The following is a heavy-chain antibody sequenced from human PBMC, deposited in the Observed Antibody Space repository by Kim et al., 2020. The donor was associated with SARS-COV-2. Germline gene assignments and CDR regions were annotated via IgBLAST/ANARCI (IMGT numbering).Heavy chain of an antibody. Sequence: SRVTISVDTSKNQFSLKLSSVTAADTAVYYCARGMYCTNGVCNYYYYMDVWGKGTTVTVSS. D-gene: IGHD2-8*01. J-gene: IGHJ6*03. CDR3: ARGMYCTNGVCNYYYYMDV. V-gene: IGHV4-34*01.